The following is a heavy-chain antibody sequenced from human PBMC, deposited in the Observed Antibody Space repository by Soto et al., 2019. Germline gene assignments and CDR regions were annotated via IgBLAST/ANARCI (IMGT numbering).Heavy chain of an antibody. Sequence: QTLSLTCAISGDSVSSNSAAWNWIRQSPSRGLGWLGRTYYRSKWYNDYAVSVKSRITINPDTSKNQFSLQLNSVTPEDTAVYYCARESIAARPSGFDYWGQGTLVTVSS. CDR2: TYYRSKWYN. J-gene: IGHJ4*02. CDR1: GDSVSSNSAA. CDR3: ARESIAARPSGFDY. V-gene: IGHV6-1*01. D-gene: IGHD6-6*01.